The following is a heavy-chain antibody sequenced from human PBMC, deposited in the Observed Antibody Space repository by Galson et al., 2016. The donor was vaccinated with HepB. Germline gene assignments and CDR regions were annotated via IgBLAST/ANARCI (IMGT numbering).Heavy chain of an antibody. CDR1: GFTFSDYY. CDR2: ISSNYHYT. J-gene: IGHJ3*02. V-gene: IGHV3-11*06. D-gene: IGHD1-1*01. CDR3: ARRTWNDAFDI. Sequence: SLRLSCAASGFTFSDYYMSWIRQAPGKGLEWVSYISSNYHYTNYADSVKGRFTISRDNATNSLYLQMNSLRAEDTAVYYCARRTWNDAFDIWGQGTMVSVSS.